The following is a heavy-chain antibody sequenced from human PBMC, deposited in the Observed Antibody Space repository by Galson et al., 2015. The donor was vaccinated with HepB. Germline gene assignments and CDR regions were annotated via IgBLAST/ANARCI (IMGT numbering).Heavy chain of an antibody. CDR1: GFTFTNHL. J-gene: IGHJ4*02. V-gene: IGHV1-18*04. Sequence: SVKVSCKASGFTFTNHLITWVRQAPGQGLEWMGWISTSNGDTHYAQRIQGRVTVTTDTSTSTGYMELRSLRSDDTAVYYCVRDRPPYDLWGQGTLVTVSS. CDR3: VRDRPPYDL. CDR2: ISTSNGDT.